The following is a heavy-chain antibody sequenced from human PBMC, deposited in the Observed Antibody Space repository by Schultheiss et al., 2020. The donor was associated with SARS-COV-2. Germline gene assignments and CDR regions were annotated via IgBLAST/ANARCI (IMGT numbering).Heavy chain of an antibody. Sequence: ASVKVSCKASGYTFTSYGISWVRQAPGQGLEWMGGIIPIFGTANYAQKFQGRVTMTTDTSTTTAYMELRSLRSDDTAVYYCARLAYGYIHIDHWGQGTLVTVSS. CDR2: IIPIFGTA. CDR3: ARLAYGYIHIDH. V-gene: IGHV1-18*01. CDR1: GYTFTSYG. D-gene: IGHD5-18*01. J-gene: IGHJ4*02.